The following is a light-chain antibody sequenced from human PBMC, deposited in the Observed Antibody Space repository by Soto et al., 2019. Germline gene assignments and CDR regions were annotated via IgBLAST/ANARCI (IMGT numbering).Light chain of an antibody. V-gene: IGKV3-20*01. J-gene: IGKJ4*01. CDR3: QQYGTSLP. CDR1: QSVTSGY. Sequence: EIVLTPYTVTLSFSPCEIAALSCSASQSVTSGYLTWYQQKRGQAPRLLIYAASYRATGIPDRFSGSGSGTDFTLTISRLEPEDFAVYYCQQYGTSLPFGGGTKVDIK. CDR2: AAS.